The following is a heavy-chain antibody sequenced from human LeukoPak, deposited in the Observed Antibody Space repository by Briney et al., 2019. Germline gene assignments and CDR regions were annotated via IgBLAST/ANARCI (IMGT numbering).Heavy chain of an antibody. CDR2: IKEDGSAK. J-gene: IGHJ4*02. Sequence: GGSLRLSCVASRFTFSSYWMSWVRQAPGKGLEWVANIKEDGSAKFYVDSVKGRFTISRDNAKNSLYLQLDSLRAEDTAVYYCARDKNLLATTGTLFDNWGQGTLVTVSS. V-gene: IGHV3-7*01. D-gene: IGHD3-9*01. CDR3: ARDKNLLATTGTLFDN. CDR1: RFTFSSYW.